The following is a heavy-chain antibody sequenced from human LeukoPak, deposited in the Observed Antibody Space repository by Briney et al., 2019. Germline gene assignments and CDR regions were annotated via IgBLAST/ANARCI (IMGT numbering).Heavy chain of an antibody. Sequence: ASVKVSCKASGYTFIGYYLHWVRQAPGQGLEWMGWINPTSGGTNYAQKFQDRVTMTRNTSINTAYMELSRLTSDDTAVYYCARLVGLSTTASYWGQGTLVIVSS. CDR1: GYTFIGYY. D-gene: IGHD5/OR15-5a*01. CDR3: ARLVGLSTTASY. V-gene: IGHV1-2*02. J-gene: IGHJ4*02. CDR2: INPTSGGT.